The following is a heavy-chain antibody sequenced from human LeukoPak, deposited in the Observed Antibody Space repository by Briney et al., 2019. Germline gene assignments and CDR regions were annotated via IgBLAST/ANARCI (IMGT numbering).Heavy chain of an antibody. Sequence: GGSLRLSCAASGFTFSSYGMHWVRQAPGKGLEWVAFIRYDGSNKYYADSVKGRFTISRDNSKNTLYLQMNSLRAEDTAVYYCARVGWELLLSAFDIWGQGTMVTVSS. V-gene: IGHV3-30*02. D-gene: IGHD1-26*01. J-gene: IGHJ3*02. CDR2: IRYDGSNK. CDR3: ARVGWELLLSAFDI. CDR1: GFTFSSYG.